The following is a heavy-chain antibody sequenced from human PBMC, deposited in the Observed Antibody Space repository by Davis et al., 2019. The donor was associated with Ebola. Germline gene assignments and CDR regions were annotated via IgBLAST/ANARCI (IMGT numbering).Heavy chain of an antibody. CDR1: GGSLTGHY. CDR2: ITHSGST. Sequence: MPSETLSLTCDVSGGSLTGHYWSWIRQAPGKGPEWIGEITHSGSTDYNPSLRGRVSISVDTSKNAFSLKMTSVTAADTAMYYCAKGPFVAFDWGQGTLVTVSS. CDR3: AKGPFVAFD. J-gene: IGHJ4*02. D-gene: IGHD3-3*02. V-gene: IGHV4-34*01.